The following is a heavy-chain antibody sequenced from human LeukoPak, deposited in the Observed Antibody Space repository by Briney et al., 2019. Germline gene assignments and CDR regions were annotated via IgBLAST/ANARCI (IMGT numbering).Heavy chain of an antibody. V-gene: IGHV3-21*01. CDR1: GFTFSSYS. J-gene: IGHJ6*02. CDR2: ISSSSSYI. Sequence: PGGSLRLSCAASGFTFSSYSMNWVRQAPGKGLEWVSSISSSSSYIYYADSVKGRFTISRDNAKNSLYLQMNSLRAEDTAVYYCARDWGYYYDTPYYYGMDVWGQGTTVTVSS. D-gene: IGHD3-22*01. CDR3: ARDWGYYYDTPYYYGMDV.